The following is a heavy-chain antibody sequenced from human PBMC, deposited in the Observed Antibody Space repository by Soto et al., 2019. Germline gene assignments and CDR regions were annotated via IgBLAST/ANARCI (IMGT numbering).Heavy chain of an antibody. J-gene: IGHJ6*02. D-gene: IGHD2-15*01. CDR1: GGSISCSHW. Sequence: QVQLQESGPGLVKTSGTLSLTCAVSGGSISCSHWWTWDRQPPGKGLEWIGENYHSGCTNYKPSHRSRVTMSVDKPKNQFYLKLSSVTAADTAVHYCARVAVGGDYASAYYYYGMDVWGQGTTVTVSS. CDR2: NYHSGCT. V-gene: IGHV4-4*02. CDR3: ARVAVGGDYASAYYYYGMDV.